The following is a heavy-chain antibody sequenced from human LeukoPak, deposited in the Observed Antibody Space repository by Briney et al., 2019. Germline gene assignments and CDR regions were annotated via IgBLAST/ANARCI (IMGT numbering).Heavy chain of an antibody. CDR1: GFTFSNYA. D-gene: IGHD3-16*01. J-gene: IGHJ4*02. CDR3: ARGISFDY. V-gene: IGHV3-30-3*01. Sequence: GRSLRLSCAASGFTFSNYAMHWVRQAPGKGLEWVAVISYDGSNKYYADSVKGRFTISRDNSKNTLYLQMNSLRAEDTAVYYCARGISFDYWGQGTLVTVSS. CDR2: ISYDGSNK.